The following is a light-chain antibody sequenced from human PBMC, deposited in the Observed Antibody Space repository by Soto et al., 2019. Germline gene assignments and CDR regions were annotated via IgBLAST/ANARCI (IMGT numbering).Light chain of an antibody. CDR1: QSVSSSS. CDR2: GAS. V-gene: IGKV3-20*01. Sequence: EIVLTQSPGTLSLSPGKGATLSCRASQSVSSSSLAWYQQKPGQAPRLLIYGASSRATGIPDRFSGSGSGTVFTLTISRLEPEDFAVYYCQQYGSSPPITFGQGTRLEI. J-gene: IGKJ5*01. CDR3: QQYGSSPPIT.